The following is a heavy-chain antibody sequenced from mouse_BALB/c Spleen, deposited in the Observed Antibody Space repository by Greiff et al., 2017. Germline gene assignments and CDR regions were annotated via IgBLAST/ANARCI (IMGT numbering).Heavy chain of an antibody. V-gene: IGHV1-4*02. Sequence: QVQLKQSAAELARPGASVKMSCKASGYTFTSYTMHWVKQRPGQGLEWIGYINPSSGYTEYNQKFKDKTTLTADKSSSTAYMQLSSLTSEDSAVYYCARPYRYYAMDYWGQGTSVTVSS. CDR3: ARPYRYYAMDY. CDR1: GYTFTSYT. J-gene: IGHJ4*01. CDR2: INPSSGYT. D-gene: IGHD2-14*01.